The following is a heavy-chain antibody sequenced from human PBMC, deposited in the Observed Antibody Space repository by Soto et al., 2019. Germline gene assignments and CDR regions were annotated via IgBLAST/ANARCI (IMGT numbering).Heavy chain of an antibody. J-gene: IGHJ4*02. CDR1: GFNISSYS. V-gene: IGHV3-48*02. CDR2: ISSSSNNI. D-gene: IGHD2-21*02. Sequence: EVQLVESGGGLVQPGGSLRLSCAASGFNISSYSMNWVRQAPGKGLEWVSHISSSSNNIYYADSVKGRFTISRDNAKNSLYLQMSSLRDAATAVYYCARDPRREVTTFLNYWGQGTLFTVSP. CDR3: ARDPRREVTTFLNY.